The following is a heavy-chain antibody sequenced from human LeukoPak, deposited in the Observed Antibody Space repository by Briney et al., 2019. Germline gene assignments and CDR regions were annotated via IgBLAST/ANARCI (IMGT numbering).Heavy chain of an antibody. J-gene: IGHJ6*03. CDR1: GFTFSSYS. V-gene: IGHV3-48*04. CDR2: ISSSSSTI. Sequence: GGSLRLSCAASGFTFSSYSMNWVRQAPGKGLEWVSYISSSSSTIYYTDSVKGRFTISRDNAKNSLYLQMDSLRAEDTGVYYCARAGGSYYPYYYYYMDVWGKGTTVTVSS. D-gene: IGHD1-26*01. CDR3: ARAGGSYYPYYYYYMDV.